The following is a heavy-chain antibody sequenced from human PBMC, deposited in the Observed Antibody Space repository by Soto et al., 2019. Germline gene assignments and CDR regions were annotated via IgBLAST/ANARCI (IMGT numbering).Heavy chain of an antibody. CDR2: IYYSGST. CDR3: ARRYGPGVDY. Sequence: QVQLQESGPGLVKPSETLSLTCTVSGCSISSYYWSWIRQPPGKGLEWIGYIYYSGSTNYNPSVKSQVTISVDTSKNQFSLKLSSVTAADTAVYYCARRYGPGVDYWGQGTLVTVSS. D-gene: IGHD4-17*01. V-gene: IGHV4-59*08. J-gene: IGHJ4*02. CDR1: GCSISSYY.